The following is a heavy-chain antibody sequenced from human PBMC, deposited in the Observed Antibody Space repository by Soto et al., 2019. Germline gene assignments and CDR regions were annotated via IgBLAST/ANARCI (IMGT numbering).Heavy chain of an antibody. Sequence: EAQLLESGGGLVQPGGSLRLSCAASGLTFDNFAMSWVRQAPGKGLEWVSAISDYGGSTYYADSVKGRFTISRDNSKNTLNLHMNSLRAEYTAVYYCTKGIFGVAPYDAFDVWGQGTMVTVSS. V-gene: IGHV3-23*01. D-gene: IGHD3-3*02. CDR3: TKGIFGVAPYDAFDV. J-gene: IGHJ3*01. CDR1: GLTFDNFA. CDR2: ISDYGGST.